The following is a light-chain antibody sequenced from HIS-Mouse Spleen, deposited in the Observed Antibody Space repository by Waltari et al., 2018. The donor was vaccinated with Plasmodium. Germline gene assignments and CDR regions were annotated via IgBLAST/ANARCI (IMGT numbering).Light chain of an antibody. V-gene: IGLV3-21*02. J-gene: IGLJ3*02. CDR1: NTGSKS. Sequence: SYVPTQPPSVSVAPGQTARLPCGGNNTGSKSVHWYQQKPGQAPVLVVYDDSDRPSGIPERFSGSNSGNTATLTISRVEAGDEADYYCQVWDSSSDHRVFGGGTKLTVL. CDR3: QVWDSSSDHRV. CDR2: DDS.